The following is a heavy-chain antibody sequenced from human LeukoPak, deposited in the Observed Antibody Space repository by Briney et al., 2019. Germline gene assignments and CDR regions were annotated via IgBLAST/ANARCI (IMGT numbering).Heavy chain of an antibody. Sequence: SETLSLTCTVSGGSISSGSYYWSWIRQPAGKGLEWIGRIFTSGSTNYNPSLKSRVTISVDTSKNQFSLKLSSVTAADTAVYYCARGIPSEFTMMFFWGTEHYYYMDVWGKGTTVTVSS. D-gene: IGHD3-22*01. CDR3: ARGIPSEFTMMFFWGTEHYYYMDV. J-gene: IGHJ6*03. CDR2: IFTSGST. CDR1: GGSISSGSYY. V-gene: IGHV4-61*02.